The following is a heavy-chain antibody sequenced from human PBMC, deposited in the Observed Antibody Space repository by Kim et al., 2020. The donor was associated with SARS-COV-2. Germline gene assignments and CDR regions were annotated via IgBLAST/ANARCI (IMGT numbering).Heavy chain of an antibody. D-gene: IGHD5-18*01. Sequence: GGSLRLSCTASGFYFIDAWMTWVRQAPGKGLECVGRIKSKRGGQTTDYAAPVKGRFTISRDDSRNTVYLQMNSLTTEDTAIYYCAKVSAMNTQGLAYWGQGTPVTVSS. CDR1: GFYFIDAW. CDR2: IKSKRGGQTT. CDR3: AKVSAMNTQGLAY. V-gene: IGHV3-15*01. J-gene: IGHJ1*01.